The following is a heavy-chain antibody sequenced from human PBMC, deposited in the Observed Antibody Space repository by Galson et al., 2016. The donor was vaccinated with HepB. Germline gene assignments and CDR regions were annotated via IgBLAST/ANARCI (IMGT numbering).Heavy chain of an antibody. J-gene: IGHJ4*02. Sequence: SLRLSCAASGFTFSSYGMHWVRQAPGKGLEWVAVISHDGNNKYYAESVKGRFTISRDNSGNTMYLQMSSLRAEDTAMYYCSKGFHSTGWFPDSWGQGTLVTVSS. CDR3: SKGFHSTGWFPDS. V-gene: IGHV3-30*18. CDR1: GFTFSSYG. CDR2: ISHDGNNK. D-gene: IGHD6-19*01.